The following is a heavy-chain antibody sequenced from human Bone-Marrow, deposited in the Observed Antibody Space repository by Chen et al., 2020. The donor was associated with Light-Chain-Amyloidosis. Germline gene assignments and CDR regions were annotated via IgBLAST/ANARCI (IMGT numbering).Heavy chain of an antibody. CDR3: ARGGYYYDSSGYQPPGFSWGYYYYYGMDV. CDR1: GFTFSSYA. D-gene: IGHD3-22*01. CDR2: ISYDGSNK. Sequence: GFTFSSYAMHWVRQAPGKGLEWVAVISYDGSNKYYADSVKGRFTISRDNSKNTLYLQMKSLRAEDTAVYYCARGGYYYDSSGYQPPGFSWGYYYYYGMDVWGQGTTVTVSS. V-gene: IGHV3-30-3*01. J-gene: IGHJ6*02.